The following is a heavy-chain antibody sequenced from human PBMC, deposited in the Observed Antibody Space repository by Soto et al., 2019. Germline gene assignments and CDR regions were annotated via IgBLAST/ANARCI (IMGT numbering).Heavy chain of an antibody. CDR2: MSHSGGT. Sequence: QVQLQQWGAGLLKPSETLSLTCAVYGGFVSSGSYYWSWIRQPPGKGLEWIGEMSHSGGTHFNPPLKSRVTLSVDTFKNQFSLKMSSVTAADTALYYCARVERGTATTVVDAFDIWGPGTMVTVSS. CDR3: ARVERGTATTVVDAFDI. CDR1: GGFVSSGSYY. J-gene: IGHJ3*02. D-gene: IGHD1-1*01. V-gene: IGHV4-34*01.